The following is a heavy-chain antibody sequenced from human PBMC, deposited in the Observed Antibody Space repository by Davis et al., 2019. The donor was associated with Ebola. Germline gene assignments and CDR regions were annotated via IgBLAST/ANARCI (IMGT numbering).Heavy chain of an antibody. CDR3: AKEARTLYYYYYGMDV. J-gene: IGHJ6*02. Sequence: GGSLRLSCAASGFTFSSYSMNCVRQAPGQGLEWVSSTSSSSSYIYYADSVKGRFTISRDNAKNSLYLQMNSLRAEDTAVYYCAKEARTLYYYYYGMDVWGQGTTVTVSS. CDR2: TSSSSSYI. CDR1: GFTFSSYS. V-gene: IGHV3-21*01.